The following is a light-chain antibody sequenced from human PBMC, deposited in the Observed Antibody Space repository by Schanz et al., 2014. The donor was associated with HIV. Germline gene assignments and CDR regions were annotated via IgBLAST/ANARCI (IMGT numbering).Light chain of an antibody. J-gene: IGKJ2*01. CDR3: HQYFTNPFA. CDR2: DAS. CDR1: QDISNY. Sequence: DIQMTQSPSSLSASVGDRVTITCQASQDISNYLNWYQQKPGKAPKLLIYDASNLETGVPSRFSGSGSGTHFTLTISSLQPEDFATYYCHQYFTNPFAFGQGTKLETK. V-gene: IGKV1-33*01.